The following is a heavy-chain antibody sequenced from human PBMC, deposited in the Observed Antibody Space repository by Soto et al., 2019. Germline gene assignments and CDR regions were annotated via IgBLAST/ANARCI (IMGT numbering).Heavy chain of an antibody. D-gene: IGHD6-19*01. CDR2: IWYDGSNK. V-gene: IGHV3-33*01. CDR3: ARESVAAFDY. CDR1: GFTFSSYG. Sequence: QVQLVESGGGVVQPGRSLRLSCAASGFTFSSYGMHWVRQAPGKGLGWVAVIWYDGSNKYYADSVKGRFTISRDNSKNTVYLQMNSLRAEDTAVYYCARESVAAFDYWGQGTLVTVSS. J-gene: IGHJ4*02.